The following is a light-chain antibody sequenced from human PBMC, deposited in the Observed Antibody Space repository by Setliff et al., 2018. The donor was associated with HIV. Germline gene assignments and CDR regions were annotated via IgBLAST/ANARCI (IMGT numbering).Light chain of an antibody. V-gene: IGLV2-14*01. CDR3: SSYSSSTTPYV. Sequence: QSALTQPRSVSGSPGQSVTFSCTGSSSDVGAYQYVSWYQQHPGKAPKLMIFEVSNRPSGVSNRFSGSKSGNTASLTISGLQAEDEADYYCSSYSSSTTPYVFGGGTKVTVL. J-gene: IGLJ1*01. CDR2: EVS. CDR1: SSDVGAYQY.